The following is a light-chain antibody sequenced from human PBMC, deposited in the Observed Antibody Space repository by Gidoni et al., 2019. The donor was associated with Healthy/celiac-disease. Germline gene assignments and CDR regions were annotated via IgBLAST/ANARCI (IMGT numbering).Light chain of an antibody. J-gene: IGLJ2*01. CDR2: DVS. CDR1: SSNVGGYTY. CDR3: SSYRSGSNLV. V-gene: IGLV2-14*03. Sequence: QSALTQPASVSGSPGQAITISCTGTSSNVGGYTYVSWYQQHPGKAPKLMIYDVSNRPSGVSNRFSGSKSGNTAYLTISGLQAEDEADYYCSSYRSGSNLVFGGGTNLTVL.